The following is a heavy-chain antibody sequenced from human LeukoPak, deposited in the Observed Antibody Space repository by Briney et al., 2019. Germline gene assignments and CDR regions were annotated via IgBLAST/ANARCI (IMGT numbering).Heavy chain of an antibody. D-gene: IGHD3-9*01. CDR1: GGSFSGYY. Sequence: PSETLSLNCAVYGGSFSGYYWSWIRQPPGKGLEWIGEINHSGSTNYNPSLKSRVTISVDTSKNQFSLKLSSVTAADTAVYYCARGADILTGYYFNYYYYGMDVWGKGTTVTVSS. J-gene: IGHJ6*04. V-gene: IGHV4-34*01. CDR2: INHSGST. CDR3: ARGADILTGYYFNYYYYGMDV.